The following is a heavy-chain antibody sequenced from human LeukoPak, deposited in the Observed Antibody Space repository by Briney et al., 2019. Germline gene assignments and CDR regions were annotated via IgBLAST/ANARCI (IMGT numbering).Heavy chain of an antibody. Sequence: GGSLRLSCAASGFTFRSYWMGWVRQAPGKGLEWVANIKQDGSERYYVDSVKGRFTISRDNAKNSLYLQMNSLRAEDTAVYYCARDPGIAAAGDYWGQGTLVTVSS. CDR2: IKQDGSER. V-gene: IGHV3-7*01. CDR3: ARDPGIAAAGDY. J-gene: IGHJ4*02. CDR1: GFTFRSYW. D-gene: IGHD6-13*01.